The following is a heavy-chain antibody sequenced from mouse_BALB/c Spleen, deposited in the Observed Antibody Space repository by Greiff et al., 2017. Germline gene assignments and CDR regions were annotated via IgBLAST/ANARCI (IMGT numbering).Heavy chain of an antibody. CDR2: IRNKANGYTT. D-gene: IGHD2-4*01. CDR1: GFTFTDYY. Sequence: EVQLQESGGGLVQPGGSLRLSCATSGFTFTDYYMSWVRQPPGKALEWLGFIRNKANGYTTEYSASVKGRFTISRDNSQSILYLQMNTLRAEDSATYYCARDIDDDGSPWAMDYWGQGTSVTVSS. J-gene: IGHJ4*01. CDR3: ARDIDDDGSPWAMDY. V-gene: IGHV7-3*02.